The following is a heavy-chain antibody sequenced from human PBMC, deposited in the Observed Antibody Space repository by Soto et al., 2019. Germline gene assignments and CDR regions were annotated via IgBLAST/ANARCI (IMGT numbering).Heavy chain of an antibody. CDR2: IYYSGGT. J-gene: IGHJ5*02. CDR3: ARGFLPGRFPNWFDP. CDR1: GGSISGYY. D-gene: IGHD3-3*01. Sequence: QVQLQESGPGLVKPSETLSLTCTVSGGSISGYYWGWIRRPPGKELGWFGYIYYSGGTNYNPSLKSRVTISVDTSKNQFSPKLSSVTAADTAVYYCARGFLPGRFPNWFDPWGQGTLVTVSS. V-gene: IGHV4-59*13.